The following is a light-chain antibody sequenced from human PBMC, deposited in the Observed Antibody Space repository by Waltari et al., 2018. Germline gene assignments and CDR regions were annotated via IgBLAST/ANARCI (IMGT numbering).Light chain of an antibody. CDR1: SRAVGAYTD. V-gene: IGLV2-14*03. CDR2: DVN. J-gene: IGLJ1*01. Sequence: QSALTQPASVSGSPGQSITIPCAGTSRAVGAYTDVAWYQQHSGKAPKLIISDVNNRPSGVSNRFSGSKSGNTASLIISGLQADDEADYYCSSYTTTSTYVFGTGTTVSVL. CDR3: SSYTTTSTYV.